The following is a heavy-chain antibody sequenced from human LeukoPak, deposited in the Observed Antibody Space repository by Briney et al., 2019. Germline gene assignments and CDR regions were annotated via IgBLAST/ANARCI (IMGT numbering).Heavy chain of an antibody. Sequence: ASVKVSCKASGYTFTSYGISWVRQAPGQGLEWMGWISAYNGNTNYAQKLQGRVTMTTDTSTSTAYMELSSLRSDDTAVYYCARLHPVPTSSTPWFDPWGQGTLVTVSS. V-gene: IGHV1-18*01. CDR3: ARLHPVPTSSTPWFDP. CDR2: ISAYNGNT. CDR1: GYTFTSYG. J-gene: IGHJ5*02. D-gene: IGHD2-2*01.